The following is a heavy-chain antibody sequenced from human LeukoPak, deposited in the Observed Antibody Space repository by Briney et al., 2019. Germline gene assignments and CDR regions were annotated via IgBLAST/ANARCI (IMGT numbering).Heavy chain of an antibody. CDR3: AKSVTGGSSWFGGLDY. D-gene: IGHD6-13*01. V-gene: IGHV3-23*01. CDR1: GFTFDDYA. J-gene: IGHJ4*02. Sequence: GGSLRLSCAASGFTFDDYAMSWVRQAPGKGLEWVSAISGSGGSTYYADSVKGRFTISRDNSKNTLYLQMNSLRAEDTAVYYCAKSVTGGSSWFGGLDYWGQGTLVTVSS. CDR2: ISGSGGST.